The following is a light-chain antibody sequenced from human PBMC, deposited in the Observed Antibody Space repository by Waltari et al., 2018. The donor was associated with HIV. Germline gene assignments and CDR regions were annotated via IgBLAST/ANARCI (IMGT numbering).Light chain of an antibody. J-gene: IGLJ1*01. CDR2: GNL. CDR1: SSNIGAGYD. CDR3: QSYDSSLSGYV. V-gene: IGLV1-40*01. Sequence: QSVLTQPPSVSGAPGQRVTISRTGSSSNIGAGYDVHWYQQLPGTAPKLLLYGNLNRPSGVPDRFSGSESGTSASLASTGLQAEDEADYYCQSYDSSLSGYVFGTGTKVTVL.